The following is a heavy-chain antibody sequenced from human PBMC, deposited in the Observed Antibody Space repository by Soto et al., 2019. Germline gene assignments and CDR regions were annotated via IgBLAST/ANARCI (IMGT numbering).Heavy chain of an antibody. J-gene: IGHJ4*02. CDR3: ARGGLLRYFDWTRPSDY. CDR2: INAGNGNT. Sequence: ASVKVSCKASGYTFTSYAMHWVRQAPGQRLEWMGWINAGNGNTKYSQRFQGRVTITRDTSASTAYMELSSLRSEDTAVYYCARGGLLRYFDWTRPSDYWGQGTLVTVSS. CDR1: GYTFTSYA. D-gene: IGHD3-9*01. V-gene: IGHV1-3*01.